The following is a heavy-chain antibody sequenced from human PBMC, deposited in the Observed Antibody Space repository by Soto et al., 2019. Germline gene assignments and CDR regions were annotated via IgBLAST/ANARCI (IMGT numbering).Heavy chain of an antibody. V-gene: IGHV4-4*02. Sequence: QVQLQESGPGLVKPSGTLSLTCAVSGASISSGWWTWVRQPPGKGLEWIGETLYSGTTKYNSSLNSRVTISIDKSKKQFSLNLSSVTAADTAVYYCSSRITDAPTWGQGTLVTVSS. D-gene: IGHD2-2*01. CDR1: GASISSGW. CDR2: TLYSGTT. CDR3: SSRITDAPT. J-gene: IGHJ5*02.